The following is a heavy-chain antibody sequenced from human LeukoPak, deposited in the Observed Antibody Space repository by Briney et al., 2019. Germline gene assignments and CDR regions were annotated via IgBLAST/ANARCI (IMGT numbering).Heavy chain of an antibody. J-gene: IGHJ4*02. Sequence: ASVKDSCKASGYTFTGYYMHWVRQAPGQGLEWMGWINPNSGGTNYVQQFLGRVTMTRDTSASTAYMELRSLKSDDTAVYYCARESNGGYGFDYWGQGTLVTVAS. V-gene: IGHV1-2*02. CDR2: INPNSGGT. D-gene: IGHD5-12*01. CDR3: ARESNGGYGFDY. CDR1: GYTFTGYY.